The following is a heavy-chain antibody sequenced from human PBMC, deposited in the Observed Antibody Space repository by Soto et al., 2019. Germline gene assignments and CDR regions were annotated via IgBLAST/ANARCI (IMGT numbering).Heavy chain of an antibody. CDR2: TYYRSKWYN. V-gene: IGHV6-1*01. Sequence: SQTLSLTCAISGDSVSSNSAAWNWIRQSPSRGLEWLGRTYYRSKWYNDYAVSVKSRITINPDTSKNQFSLQLNTVTPEDTAVYYCARDLGIAVAGIPYYYYGMDVWGQGTTATVSS. D-gene: IGHD6-19*01. J-gene: IGHJ6*02. CDR3: ARDLGIAVAGIPYYYYGMDV. CDR1: GDSVSSNSAA.